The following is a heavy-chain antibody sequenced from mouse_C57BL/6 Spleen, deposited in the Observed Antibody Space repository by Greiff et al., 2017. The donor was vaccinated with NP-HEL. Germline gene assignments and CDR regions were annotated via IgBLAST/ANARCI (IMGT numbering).Heavy chain of an antibody. J-gene: IGHJ2*01. Sequence: EVQLQQSGGGLVKPGGSLKLSCAASGFTFSDYGMHWVRQAPDKGLEWVAYISSGSSTIYYADTVKGRFTISRDNAKNTLFLQMTSLRSEDTAMYYCARPYFDYWGQGTTLTVSS. V-gene: IGHV5-17*01. CDR2: ISSGSSTI. CDR3: ARPYFDY. CDR1: GFTFSDYG.